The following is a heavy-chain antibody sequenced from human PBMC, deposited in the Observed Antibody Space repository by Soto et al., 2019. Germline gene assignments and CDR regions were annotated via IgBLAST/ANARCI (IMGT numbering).Heavy chain of an antibody. CDR2: MNPNSGNT. Sequence: ASVKVSCKASGYTFTSYDINWVRQATGQGLEWMGWMNPNSGNTGYAQKFQGRVTMTRNTSISTAYMELSSLRSEDTAVYYCASSLVIPGSYYYYYGMDVWGQGTTVTVSS. D-gene: IGHD3-16*01. CDR3: ASSLVIPGSYYYYYGMDV. CDR1: GYTFTSYD. J-gene: IGHJ6*02. V-gene: IGHV1-8*01.